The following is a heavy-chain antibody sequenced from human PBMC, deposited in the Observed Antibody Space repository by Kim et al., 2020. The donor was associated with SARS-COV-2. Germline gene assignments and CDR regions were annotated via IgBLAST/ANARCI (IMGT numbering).Heavy chain of an antibody. J-gene: IGHJ4*02. D-gene: IGHD5-12*01. CDR3: VKGAWLDY. CDR2: MKAPDVNT. CDR1: GFYFGTFD. Sequence: GGSLRLSCVASGFYFGTFDMSWVRQAPGKGLKWVSVMKAPDVNTYYAEPVKGRFTVSRDSATNMLYLQRNSLRADDTVVYYCVKGAWLDYWGAGTLVTVAS. V-gene: IGHV3-23*01.